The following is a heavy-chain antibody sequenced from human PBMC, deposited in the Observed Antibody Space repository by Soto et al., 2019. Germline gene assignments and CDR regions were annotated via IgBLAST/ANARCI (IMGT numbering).Heavy chain of an antibody. CDR1: GFFFSDYG. CDR3: SKDAGGTTLHGPSLGAWYFYYGMDV. D-gene: IGHD3-16*01. J-gene: IGHJ6*02. CDR2: ISYDGTNK. Sequence: QVQLVESGGGVVQPGRPLRLSCEGSGFFFSDYGMHWVRQAPGKGLEWVAVISYDGTNKYYGDSAKGRFTIARDNSRNTLYLEMNSLSEEDTAVYYCSKDAGGTTLHGPSLGAWYFYYGMDVWGPGTTVTVSS. V-gene: IGHV3-30*18.